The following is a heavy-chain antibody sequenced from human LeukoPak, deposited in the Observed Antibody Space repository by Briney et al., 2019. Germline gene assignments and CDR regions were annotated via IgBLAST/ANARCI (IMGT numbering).Heavy chain of an antibody. CDR1: GFTFSSYA. CDR2: ISYDGSNK. D-gene: IGHD3-10*01. J-gene: IGHJ4*02. CDR3: ANPYYYGSGSRWPFGY. Sequence: GGSLRLSCAASGFTFSSYAMHWVRQAPGKGLEWVAVISYDGSNKYYADSVKGRFTISRDNSKNTLYLQMNSLRAEDTAVYYCANPYYYGSGSRWPFGYWGQGTLVTVSS. V-gene: IGHV3-30*04.